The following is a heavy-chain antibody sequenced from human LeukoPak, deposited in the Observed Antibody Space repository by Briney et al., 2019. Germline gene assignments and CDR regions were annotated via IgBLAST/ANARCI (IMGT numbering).Heavy chain of an antibody. Sequence: PSETLSLTCAVYGGSFSGYYWSWIRQPPGKGLEWMGEINHSGSTNYNPSLKSRVTISVDTSKNQFSLKLSSVTAADTAVYYCARGPDYDILTGFDYWGQGTLVTVSS. CDR2: INHSGST. V-gene: IGHV4-34*01. D-gene: IGHD3-9*01. CDR1: GGSFSGYY. CDR3: ARGPDYDILTGFDY. J-gene: IGHJ4*02.